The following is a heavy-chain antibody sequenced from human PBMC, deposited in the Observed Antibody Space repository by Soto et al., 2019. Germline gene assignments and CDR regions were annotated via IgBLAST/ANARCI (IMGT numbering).Heavy chain of an antibody. CDR3: AKDRPRTYYYDSSGYP. D-gene: IGHD3-22*01. CDR1: GFTFSSYA. J-gene: IGHJ5*02. Sequence: GGSLRLSCAASGFTFSSYAMSWVRQAPGKGLEWVSAISGSGGSTYYADSVKGRFTISRDNSKNTLYLQMNSLRAEDTAVYYCAKDRPRTYYYDSSGYPWGQGTLVTVSS. V-gene: IGHV3-23*01. CDR2: ISGSGGST.